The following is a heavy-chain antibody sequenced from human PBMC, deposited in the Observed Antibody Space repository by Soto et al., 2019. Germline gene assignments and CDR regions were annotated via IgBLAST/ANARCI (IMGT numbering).Heavy chain of an antibody. J-gene: IGHJ4*02. V-gene: IGHV4-39*01. CDR1: GGSISSTGYY. CDR2: IYHSGVT. Sequence: QLQLQESGPGLVKPSATLSLTCTVSGGSISSTGYYWGWIRQPPGKGLEWIGNIYHSGVTYYNPSLKSRVTISVDTSRNQFSLKLNSMTAADTAVYYCARLFDYWGQGKLVTVSS. CDR3: ARLFDY.